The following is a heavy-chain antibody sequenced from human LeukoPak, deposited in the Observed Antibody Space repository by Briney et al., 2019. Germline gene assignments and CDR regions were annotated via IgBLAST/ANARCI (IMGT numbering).Heavy chain of an antibody. CDR1: GFTFSTSW. CDR2: INGDGSIT. J-gene: IGHJ4*02. D-gene: IGHD6-6*01. Sequence: PGGSLRLSCAASGFTFSTSWMNWVRQAPGKGPVWVSCINGDGSITTYADSVKGRFTISRDNAKNALSLQMNSLRAEDTAVYYCRYGSSSGDYWGQGTLVTVSS. CDR3: RYGSSSGDY. V-gene: IGHV3-74*01.